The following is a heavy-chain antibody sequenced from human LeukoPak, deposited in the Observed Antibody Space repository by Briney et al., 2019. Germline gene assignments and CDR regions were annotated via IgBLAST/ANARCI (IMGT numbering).Heavy chain of an antibody. J-gene: IGHJ5*02. CDR3: ARVPREYCSGGSCYSEWFDP. D-gene: IGHD2-15*01. Sequence: SETLSLTCTVSGVSISGGGYYWSWIRQHPGKGLEWIGYIYYSGSTYYNPSLKSRVTISVDTSKNQFSLKLSSVTAADTAVYYCARVPREYCSGGSCYSEWFDPWGQGTLVTVSS. CDR1: GVSISGGGYY. CDR2: IYYSGST. V-gene: IGHV4-31*03.